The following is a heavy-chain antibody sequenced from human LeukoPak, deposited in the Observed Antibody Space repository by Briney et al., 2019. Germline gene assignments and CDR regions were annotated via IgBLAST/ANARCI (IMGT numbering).Heavy chain of an antibody. J-gene: IGHJ3*02. Sequence: GGSLRLSRAASGFTFSSYEMNWVRQAPGKGLEWVSYISSSGGTIYYADSMKGRFTISRDNAKNSLYLQMNSLRAEDTAVYYCARTAVNAFDICGQGTMVTVSS. CDR2: ISSSGGTI. V-gene: IGHV3-48*03. D-gene: IGHD2-21*02. CDR3: ARTAVNAFDI. CDR1: GFTFSSYE.